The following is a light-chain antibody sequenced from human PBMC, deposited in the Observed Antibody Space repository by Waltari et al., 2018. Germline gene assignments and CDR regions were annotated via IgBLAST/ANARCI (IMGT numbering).Light chain of an antibody. V-gene: IGLV1-44*01. CDR2: SNN. CDR3: AAWDDSLNGPVV. J-gene: IGLJ2*01. CDR1: SSNIGSNT. Sequence: QSVLTPPPSASGTPRQTVTIPCSVSSSNIGSNTVNWYQQLPGTAPKLLIYSNNQRPSGVPDRFSGSKSGTSASLAISGLQSEDEADYYCAAWDDSLNGPVVFGGGTELTVL.